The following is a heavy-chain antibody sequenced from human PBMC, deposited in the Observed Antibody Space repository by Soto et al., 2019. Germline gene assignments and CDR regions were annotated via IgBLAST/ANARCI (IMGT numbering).Heavy chain of an antibody. V-gene: IGHV5-51*01. CDR1: GYSFASYW. J-gene: IGHJ6*02. Sequence: GAALKISWKGSGYSFASYWIGWGREMGGKGVGWMGMIYHGDSDNRYSPSFQGQATISADKSISTAYLTWSSLKASDTAMYYCARQNIVVVPASSPLYYYYGMDVWGQGTTVTVSS. CDR3: ARQNIVVVPASSPLYYYYGMDV. D-gene: IGHD2-2*01. CDR2: IYHGDSDN.